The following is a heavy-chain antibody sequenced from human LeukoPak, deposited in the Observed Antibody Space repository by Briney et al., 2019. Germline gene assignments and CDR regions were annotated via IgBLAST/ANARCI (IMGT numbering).Heavy chain of an antibody. CDR2: IKGKSDGGTI. CDR1: GFTFSDAW. J-gene: IGHJ4*02. V-gene: IGHV3-15*01. CDR3: TTRRQDGW. D-gene: IGHD2-15*01. Sequence: GGSLRLSCVGSGFTFSDAWMSWVRQAPGKGLEWVGRIKGKSDGGTIDYAAPVKGRFTISRDDSRNTLYLQMNSLKTEDTAVYYCTTRRQDGWWGQGTLVTVS.